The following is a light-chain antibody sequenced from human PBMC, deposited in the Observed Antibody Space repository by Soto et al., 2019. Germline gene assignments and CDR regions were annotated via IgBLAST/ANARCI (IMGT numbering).Light chain of an antibody. CDR3: QSYDNSLSGSWV. CDR1: SSDVGGYNY. V-gene: IGLV2-14*01. J-gene: IGLJ3*02. Sequence: QSVLTQPASVSGSPGQSITISCTGTSSDVGGYNYVSWYQQHPGKAPKLMIYEVSNRPSGVSNRFSGSKSGTSASLAINGLQAEDEAHYYCQSYDNSLSGSWVFGGGTKLTVL. CDR2: EVS.